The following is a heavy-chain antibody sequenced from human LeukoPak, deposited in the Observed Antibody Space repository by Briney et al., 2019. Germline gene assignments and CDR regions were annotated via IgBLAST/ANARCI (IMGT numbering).Heavy chain of an antibody. Sequence: PSETLSLTCAVYGGSFSRYYWSWIRQPPGKGLEWIGEINHSGSTNYNPSLKSRVTISVDTSKNQFSLKLSSVTAADTAVYYCARVWDSEYDYWGQGTLVTVSS. V-gene: IGHV4-34*01. CDR1: GGSFSRYY. D-gene: IGHD3/OR15-3a*01. CDR3: ARVWDSEYDY. J-gene: IGHJ4*02. CDR2: INHSGST.